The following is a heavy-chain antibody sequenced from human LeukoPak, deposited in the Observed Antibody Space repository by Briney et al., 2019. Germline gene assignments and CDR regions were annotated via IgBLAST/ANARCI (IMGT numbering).Heavy chain of an antibody. V-gene: IGHV1-18*01. CDR3: ARDREYCTNGVCSFSY. CDR1: GYTLTSYG. D-gene: IGHD2-8*01. Sequence: ASVKVSCKASGYTLTSYGISWVRQAPGQGLEWMGWISAYNGNTNYAQKLQGRVTMTTDTSASTAYMELRSLRSDDTAVYYCARDREYCTNGVCSFSYWGQGTLVTVSS. J-gene: IGHJ4*02. CDR2: ISAYNGNT.